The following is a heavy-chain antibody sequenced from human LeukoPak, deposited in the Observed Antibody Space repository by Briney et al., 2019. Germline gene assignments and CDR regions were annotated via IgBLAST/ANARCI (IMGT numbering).Heavy chain of an antibody. CDR2: ISGNGNVI. CDR1: GFIFSDSY. J-gene: IGHJ5*02. Sequence: PGGSLRLSCAASGFIFSDSYMIWMRQAPGKGMEWISYISGNGNVIYYADSVKGRFTVSRYNAKNSLYLQMNSLRVEDTAVYHCAREGGCSRTSCYIDPWGQGTLVTVSS. D-gene: IGHD2-2*02. V-gene: IGHV3-11*01. CDR3: AREGGCSRTSCYIDP.